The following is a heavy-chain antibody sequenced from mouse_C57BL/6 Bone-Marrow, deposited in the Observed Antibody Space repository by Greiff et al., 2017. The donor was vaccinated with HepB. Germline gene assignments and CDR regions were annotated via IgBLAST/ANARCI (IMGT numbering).Heavy chain of an antibody. D-gene: IGHD2-1*01. V-gene: IGHV10-1*01. J-gene: IGHJ4*01. Sequence: EVKLVESGGGLVQPKGSLKLSCAASGFSFNTYAMNWVRQAPGKGLEWVARIRSKSNNYATYYADSVKDRFTISRDDSESMLYLQMNNLKTEDTAMYYCVRGNYDAMDYWGQGTSVTVSS. CDR2: IRSKSNNYAT. CDR1: GFSFNTYA. CDR3: VRGNYDAMDY.